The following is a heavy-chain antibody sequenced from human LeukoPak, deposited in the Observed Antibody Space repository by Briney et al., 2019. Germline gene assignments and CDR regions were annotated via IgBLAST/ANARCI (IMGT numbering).Heavy chain of an antibody. J-gene: IGHJ4*02. CDR2: INPNSGRT. Sequence: ASVKVSRKASGYTGTGYYMHCVRQAPGQGLESMVSINPNSGRTNYAQKFQGRVNLTRDKYISTAYMELSRLRSDDTDVYYCARSGVGELDDSGQGTLVTVSS. V-gene: IGHV1-2*02. CDR1: GYTGTGYY. CDR3: ARSGVGELDD. D-gene: IGHD3-10*01.